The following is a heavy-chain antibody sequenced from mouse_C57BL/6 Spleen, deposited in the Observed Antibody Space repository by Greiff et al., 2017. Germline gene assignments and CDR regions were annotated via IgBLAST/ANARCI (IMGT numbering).Heavy chain of an antibody. D-gene: IGHD2-2*01. V-gene: IGHV1-76*01. Sequence: QVQLKESGAELVRPGASVKLSCKASGYTFTDYYINWVKQRPGQGLEWIARIYPGSGNTYYNEKFKGKATLTAEKSSSTAYMQLSSLTSEYSAVYFCARYYYGWFDYWGQGTTLTVSS. CDR1: GYTFTDYY. CDR3: ARYYYGWFDY. J-gene: IGHJ2*01. CDR2: IYPGSGNT.